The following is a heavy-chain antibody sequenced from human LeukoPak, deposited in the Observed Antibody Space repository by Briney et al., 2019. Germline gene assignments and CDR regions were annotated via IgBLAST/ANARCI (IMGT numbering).Heavy chain of an antibody. V-gene: IGHV3-33*01. CDR1: GFTFSSYG. CDR3: ARDRGAYCGGDCYPDI. Sequence: GGSLRLSCAASGFTFSSYGMHWVRQAPGNGLEGVALIWYDGSNKYYADYVKGRFTISRDNSKNTLYLQMNSLRAEDTAVYYCARDRGAYCGGDCYPDIWGQGTMDTVSS. CDR2: IWYDGSNK. J-gene: IGHJ3*02. D-gene: IGHD2-21*02.